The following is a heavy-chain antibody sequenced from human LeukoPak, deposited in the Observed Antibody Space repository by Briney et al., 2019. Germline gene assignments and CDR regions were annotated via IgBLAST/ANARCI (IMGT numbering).Heavy chain of an antibody. D-gene: IGHD3-16*01. V-gene: IGHV3-21*01. CDR1: GFTFSSYS. J-gene: IGHJ6*02. Sequence: GGSLRLSCAASGFTFSSYSMNWVRQAPGKGLEWVSSISSSSSYIYYADSVKGRFTISRDNAKNSLYLQMNSLRAEDTAVYYCARDRLVVSFAPNGMDVWGQGPTVTVSS. CDR2: ISSSSSYI. CDR3: ARDRLVVSFAPNGMDV.